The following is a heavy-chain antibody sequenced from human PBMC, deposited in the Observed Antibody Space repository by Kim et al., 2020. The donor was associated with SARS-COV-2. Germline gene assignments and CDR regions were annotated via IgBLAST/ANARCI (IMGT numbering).Heavy chain of an antibody. CDR3: AREMEGLGNYYGMDV. Sequence: GGSLRLSCAASGFTFSSYWMSWVRQAPGKGLEWVANIKQDGSEKYYVDSVKGRFTISRDNAKNSLYLQMISLRAEDTAVYYCAREMEGLGNYYGMDVWGQGTTVTVSS. D-gene: IGHD3-16*01. J-gene: IGHJ6*02. CDR2: IKQDGSEK. V-gene: IGHV3-7*01. CDR1: GFTFSSYW.